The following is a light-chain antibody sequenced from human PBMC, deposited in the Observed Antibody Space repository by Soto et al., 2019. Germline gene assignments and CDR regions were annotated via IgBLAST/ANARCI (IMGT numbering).Light chain of an antibody. CDR2: EAS. J-gene: IGKJ1*01. V-gene: IGKV1-5*03. CDR1: QGISSW. CDR3: QQYNTYSWT. Sequence: DIQMTQSPSTMSASVGDRVTITCRASQGISSWLAWYQQKPGKAPKLLIYEASSLESGVPSRFGGSGSGTEFTLTISSLQPDDFATYYCQQYNTYSWTFGQGTKVDIK.